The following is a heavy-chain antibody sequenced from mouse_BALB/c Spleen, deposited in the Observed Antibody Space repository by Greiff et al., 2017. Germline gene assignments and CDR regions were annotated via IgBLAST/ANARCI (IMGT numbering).Heavy chain of an antibody. CDR3: ARRRGYDEVAY. J-gene: IGHJ3*01. D-gene: IGHD2-14*01. Sequence: VQLQQPGAELVKPGASVKLSCKASGYTFTSYWMHWVKQRPGQGLEWIGEINPSNGRTNYNEKFKSKATLTVDKSSSTAYMQLSSLTSEDSAVYYCARRRGYDEVAYWGQGTLVTVSA. CDR1: GYTFTSYW. CDR2: INPSNGRT. V-gene: IGHV1S81*02.